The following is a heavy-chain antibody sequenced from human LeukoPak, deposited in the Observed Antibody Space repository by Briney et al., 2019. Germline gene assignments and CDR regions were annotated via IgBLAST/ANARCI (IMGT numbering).Heavy chain of an antibody. Sequence: GGSLRLSCAASGFTFSSYAMHWVRQAPGKGLEWVAVISSDENYKYYADSVKGRFTISRDNSKNTLDLQMDSLRADYTAVYYCARRRLYVLRGVTGPPEYWGQGALVTVSS. CDR3: ARRRLYVLRGVTGPPEY. CDR2: ISSDENYK. J-gene: IGHJ4*02. CDR1: GFTFSSYA. V-gene: IGHV3-30*04. D-gene: IGHD3-10*01.